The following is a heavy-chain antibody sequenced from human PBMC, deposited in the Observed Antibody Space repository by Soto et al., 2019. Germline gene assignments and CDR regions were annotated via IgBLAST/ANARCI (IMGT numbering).Heavy chain of an antibody. V-gene: IGHV4-4*02. Sequence: PSENLSLTCDDSGGSFTSNNWWTWVRQPPGQGLEWIGEIYRTGSTNYNPSLKRRVTISLYKSENQFSLKVTSLTAADTAVYDCASRDPGNSVDYWGQGTLVPVSS. CDR2: IYRTGST. CDR1: GGSFTSNNW. CDR3: ASRDPGNSVDY. D-gene: IGHD5-12*01. J-gene: IGHJ4*02.